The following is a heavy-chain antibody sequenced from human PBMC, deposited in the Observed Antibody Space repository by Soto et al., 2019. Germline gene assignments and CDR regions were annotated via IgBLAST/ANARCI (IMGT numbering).Heavy chain of an antibody. V-gene: IGHV3-30-3*01. CDR1: GFTFSSYA. CDR3: ARGGNSGYSSGWYHCIGY. D-gene: IGHD6-19*01. CDR2: ISYDGSNK. J-gene: IGHJ4*02. Sequence: SLRLSCAASGFTFSSYAMHWVRQAPGKGLEWVAVISYDGSNKYYADSVKGRFTISRDNSKNTLYLQMNSLRAEDTAAYYCARGGNSGYSSGWYHCIGYWGQGTLVTVSS.